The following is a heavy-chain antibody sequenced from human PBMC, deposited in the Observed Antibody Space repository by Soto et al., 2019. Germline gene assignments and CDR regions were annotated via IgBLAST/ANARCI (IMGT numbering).Heavy chain of an antibody. CDR1: GGSLSSAGYS. CDR2: IYSSGST. CDR3: ARALLGLPLYYSMDV. V-gene: IGHV4-31*03. D-gene: IGHD2-15*01. Sequence: QVQLQESGPGLVKPSQTLSLTCTVSGGSLSSAGYSWNWIRQLPGKGLEWIGTIYSSGSTYSNPSLNSRVSISVDTSNHHFPLKLTSVTAADTAAYYCARALLGLPLYYSMDVWGQGTTVTVSS. J-gene: IGHJ6*02.